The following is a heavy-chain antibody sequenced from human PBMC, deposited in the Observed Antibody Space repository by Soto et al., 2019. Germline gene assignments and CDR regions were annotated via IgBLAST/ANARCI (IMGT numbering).Heavy chain of an antibody. D-gene: IGHD3-3*01. CDR1: GFTFSSYG. CDR3: ARGGLTYYDFWSGYSGY. J-gene: IGHJ4*02. CDR2: ISYDGSNK. Sequence: GGSLRLSCAASGFTFSSYGMHWVRQAPGKGLEWVAVISYDGSNKYYADSVKGRFTISRDNSKNSLYLQMNSLRAEDTAVYYCARGGLTYYDFWSGYSGYWGQGTLVTVSS. V-gene: IGHV3-30*03.